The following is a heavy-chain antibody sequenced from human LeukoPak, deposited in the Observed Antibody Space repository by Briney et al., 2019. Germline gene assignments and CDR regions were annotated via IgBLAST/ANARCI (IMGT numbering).Heavy chain of an antibody. V-gene: IGHV1-2*02. CDR1: GYTFTGFY. D-gene: IGHD6-6*01. J-gene: IGHJ5*02. CDR3: ARCEGSSNWFDP. CDR2: INPNSGGT. Sequence: ALVKVSCKASGYTFTGFYIHWVRQAPGQGLEWMGWINPNSGGTNYAQKFQGRVTMTRDTSISTAYMELSRLRSDDTAVYYCARCEGSSNWFDPWGQGTLVTVSS.